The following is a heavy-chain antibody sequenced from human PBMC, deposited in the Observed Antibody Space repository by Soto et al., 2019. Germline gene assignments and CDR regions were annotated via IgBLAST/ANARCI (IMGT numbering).Heavy chain of an antibody. CDR3: AKGFSYSVIDY. D-gene: IGHD5-18*01. CDR2: ISYDGSNK. CDR1: GFTFSTYG. V-gene: IGHV3-30*18. Sequence: QVQLVESGGGVVQPGRSLRLSCAASGFTFSTYGMHWVRQAPGKGLEWVADISYDGSNKYYADSVKGRFTISRDNSKNTLYLQMSSLRAEDTAVYYCAKGFSYSVIDYWGQGTLVTVSS. J-gene: IGHJ4*02.